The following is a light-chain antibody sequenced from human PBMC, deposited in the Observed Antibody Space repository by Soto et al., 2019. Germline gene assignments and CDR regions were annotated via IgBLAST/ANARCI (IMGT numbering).Light chain of an antibody. CDR1: GSNIGEGFD. Sequence: QSVLTQPPSLSGAPGQNIIISCTGAGSNIGEGFDVPWYQHLPGTAPKLLIYGNTNRPSGVPDRFSGSKSGTSASLVITGLRAEDEADYYCQSYDTGLSGPVVFGGGTKLTVL. CDR3: QSYDTGLSGPVV. V-gene: IGLV1-40*01. CDR2: GNT. J-gene: IGLJ3*02.